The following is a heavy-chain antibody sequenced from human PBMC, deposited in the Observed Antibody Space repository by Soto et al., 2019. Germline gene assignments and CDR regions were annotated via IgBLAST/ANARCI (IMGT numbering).Heavy chain of an antibody. CDR3: ARDQAPSQWLPDNWFDP. V-gene: IGHV1-18*01. Sequence: QVQLVQSGAEVKKPGASVKVSCKASGYTFTSYGISWVRQAPGQGLEWMGWISAYNGNTNDAQKLQGRVTMTTETATSTAYMELRSLRSDDTAVYYCARDQAPSQWLPDNWFDPWGQGTLVTVSS. CDR2: ISAYNGNT. D-gene: IGHD6-19*01. J-gene: IGHJ5*02. CDR1: GYTFTSYG.